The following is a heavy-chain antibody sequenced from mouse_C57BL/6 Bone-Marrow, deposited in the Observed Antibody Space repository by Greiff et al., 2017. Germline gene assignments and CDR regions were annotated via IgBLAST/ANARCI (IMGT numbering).Heavy chain of an antibody. V-gene: IGHV1-22*01. D-gene: IGHD2-3*01. CDR1: GYTFTDYN. CDR2: INPNNGGT. Sequence: VQLQQSGPELVKPGASVKMSCKASGYTFTDYNMHWVKQSHGKSLEWIGYINPNNGGTSYNQKFKGKATLTVNKSSSTAYMELRSLTSEDSAVYYCARGGDDGYSYYLDYWGQGTTLTVSS. J-gene: IGHJ2*01. CDR3: ARGGDDGYSYYLDY.